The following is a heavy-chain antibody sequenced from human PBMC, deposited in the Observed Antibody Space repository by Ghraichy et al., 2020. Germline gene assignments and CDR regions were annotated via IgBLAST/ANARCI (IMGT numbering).Heavy chain of an antibody. J-gene: IGHJ6*02. CDR1: GGSFSGYY. CDR3: ARADYSSSWYYGGAYYYYYGMDV. Sequence: TLSLTCAVYGGSFSGYYWSWIRQPPGKGLEWIGEINHSGSTNYNPSLKSRVTISVDTSKNQFSLKLSSVTAADTAVYYCARADYSSSWYYGGAYYYYYGMDVWGQGTTVTVSS. V-gene: IGHV4-34*01. D-gene: IGHD6-13*01. CDR2: INHSGST.